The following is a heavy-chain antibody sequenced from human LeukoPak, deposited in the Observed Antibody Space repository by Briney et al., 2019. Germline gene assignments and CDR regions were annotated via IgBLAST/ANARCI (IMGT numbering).Heavy chain of an antibody. V-gene: IGHV3-21*01. J-gene: IGHJ4*02. D-gene: IGHD3-9*01. CDR2: ISSGSNYI. CDR3: ARDSPGYYLWTPDY. Sequence: GGSLRLSCAASGFTFSSCTMSWVRQAPGKGLEWVSSISSGSNYINYADSVKGRFTISRDNAKNSLYLQMSGLRAEDTALYYCARDSPGYYLWTPDYWGQGTLVTVSS. CDR1: GFTFSSCT.